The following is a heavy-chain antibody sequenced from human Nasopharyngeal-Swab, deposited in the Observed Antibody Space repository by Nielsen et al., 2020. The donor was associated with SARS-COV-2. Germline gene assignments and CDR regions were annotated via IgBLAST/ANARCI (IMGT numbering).Heavy chain of an antibody. J-gene: IGHJ4*02. CDR3: AKQSWGYSYGYYFDY. D-gene: IGHD5-18*01. V-gene: IGHV3-30*18. CDR2: ISYDGVKK. Sequence: VRQAPGKGLEWMAVISYDGVKKFYADSVKGRFAPSRDNSKNTLYLQMNSLRAEDTAVYYCAKQSWGYSYGYYFDYWGQGTPVTVSS.